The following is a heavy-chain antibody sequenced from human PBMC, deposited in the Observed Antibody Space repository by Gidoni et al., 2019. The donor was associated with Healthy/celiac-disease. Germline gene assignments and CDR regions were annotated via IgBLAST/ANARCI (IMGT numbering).Heavy chain of an antibody. D-gene: IGHD3-3*01. V-gene: IGHV3-53*01. CDR2: IDSGGST. CDR1: GFTISTNY. Sequence: EVPLVESGGGLLQPGGSLRLSCAASGFTISTNYMSWVRQAPGKGLEWVSVIDSGGSTYYADSVKGRFTISRDNSKNTLYIQMNSLRAEETAVYYCARDSSDTYDFWSGYGMDVWGQGTTVTVSS. CDR3: ARDSSDTYDFWSGYGMDV. J-gene: IGHJ6*02.